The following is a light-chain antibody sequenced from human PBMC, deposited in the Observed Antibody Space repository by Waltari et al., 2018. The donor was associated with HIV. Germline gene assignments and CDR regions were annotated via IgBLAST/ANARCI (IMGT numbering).Light chain of an antibody. Sequence: HSALTQPASVSGSPGPSLTISCTGPTSDISDFTFVSWYQQSPGRAPKLIIFEVYSRPSGISDRFSGSKSGVTASLTISALRAEDEADYFCSSYSARGFVVFGGGTKVTVL. CDR2: EVY. CDR1: TSDISDFTF. J-gene: IGLJ3*02. V-gene: IGLV2-14*01. CDR3: SSYSARGFVV.